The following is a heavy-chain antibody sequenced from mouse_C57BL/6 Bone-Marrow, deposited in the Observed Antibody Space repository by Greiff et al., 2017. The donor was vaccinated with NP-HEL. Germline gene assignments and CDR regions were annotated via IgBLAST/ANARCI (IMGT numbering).Heavy chain of an antibody. CDR3: ARRRLRRGYAMDY. Sequence: DVQLVESGGGLVQPGGSLKLSCAASGFTFSDYYMYWVRQTPEKRLEWVAYISNGGGSTYYPDTVQGRFTISRDNAKNTLYMQLSRLKSEDTAVYYCARRRLRRGYAMDYWGQGTSVTVSS. CDR2: ISNGGGST. J-gene: IGHJ4*01. V-gene: IGHV5-12*01. CDR1: GFTFSDYY. D-gene: IGHD2-4*01.